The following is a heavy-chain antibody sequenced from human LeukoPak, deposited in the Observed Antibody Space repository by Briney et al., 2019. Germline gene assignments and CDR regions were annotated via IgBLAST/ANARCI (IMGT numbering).Heavy chain of an antibody. J-gene: IGHJ4*02. D-gene: IGHD5-18*01. CDR1: GGSISSSSYY. Sequence: SETLSLTCTVSGGSISSSSYYWGWIRQPPGKGLEWIGSIYYSGSTYYNPSLKSRVTISVDTSNNQSSLKLSSVTAADTAVYYCARVVDTAMVLFDYWGQGTLVTVSS. V-gene: IGHV4-39*01. CDR2: IYYSGST. CDR3: ARVVDTAMVLFDY.